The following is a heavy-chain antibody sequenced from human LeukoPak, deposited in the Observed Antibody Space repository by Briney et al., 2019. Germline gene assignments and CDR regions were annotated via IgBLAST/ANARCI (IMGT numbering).Heavy chain of an antibody. CDR1: GFTFSTYW. CDR3: ARDSAGNDY. CDR2: IKQDGSEK. D-gene: IGHD6-13*01. J-gene: IGHJ4*02. V-gene: IGHV3-7*01. Sequence: GGSLRLSCAASGFTFSTYWMSWVRQAPGKGLEWVANIKQDGSEKYYIDSVKGRFTISRDNAKNSLYLQMNSPRAEDTAMYYCARDSAGNDYWGQGTLVTVSS.